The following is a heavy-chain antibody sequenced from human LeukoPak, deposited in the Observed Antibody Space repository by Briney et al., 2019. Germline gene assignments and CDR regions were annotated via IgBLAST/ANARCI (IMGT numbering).Heavy chain of an antibody. CDR1: GGSISSSSYY. V-gene: IGHV4-31*03. Sequence: SETLSLTCTVSGGSISSSSYYWGWIRQPPGKGLEWIGYIYYSGSTYYNPSLKSRVTISVDTSKNQFSLKLSSVTAADTAVYYCARDNGGYSYGGNAFDIWGQGTMVTVSS. CDR2: IYYSGST. D-gene: IGHD5-18*01. CDR3: ARDNGGYSYGGNAFDI. J-gene: IGHJ3*02.